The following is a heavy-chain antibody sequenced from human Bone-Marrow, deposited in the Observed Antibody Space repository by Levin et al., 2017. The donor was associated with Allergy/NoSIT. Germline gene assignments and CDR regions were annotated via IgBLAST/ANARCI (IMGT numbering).Heavy chain of an antibody. V-gene: IGHV1-46*01. CDR2: INPSDGST. Sequence: RASVKVSCKASGYIFTSYSFSWVRQTPGQGLEWMGMINPSDGSTTYAQKFQGRVTMTRETSTGTVYMELSGLRSEDTAVYYCARDIYCIGGTCYSFFFDYWGREPWSPSPQ. J-gene: IGHJ4*02. CDR3: ARDIYCIGGTCYSFFFDY. CDR1: GYIFTSYS. D-gene: IGHD3-9*01.